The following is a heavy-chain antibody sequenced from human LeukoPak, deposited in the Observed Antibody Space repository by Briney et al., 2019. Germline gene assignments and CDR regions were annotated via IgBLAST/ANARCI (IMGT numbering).Heavy chain of an antibody. D-gene: IGHD1-26*01. CDR2: ISGSGGST. J-gene: IGHJ6*02. V-gene: IGHV3-23*01. CDR3: ALRWGWELPSPYYYYGMDV. Sequence: PGGSLRLSCAASGFTFSSYAMSWVRQAPGKGLEWVSAISGSGGSTYYADSVKGRFTISRDNSKNTLYLQMNSLRAEDTAVYYCALRWGWELPSPYYYYGMDVWGQGTTVTVSS. CDR1: GFTFSSYA.